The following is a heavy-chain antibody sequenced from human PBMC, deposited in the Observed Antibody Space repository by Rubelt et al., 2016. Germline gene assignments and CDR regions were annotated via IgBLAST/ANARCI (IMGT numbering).Heavy chain of an antibody. CDR3: ARGVGTAFDP. CDR1: GYTFTGYY. Sequence: VQLVQSGAEVKKPGASVKVSCKASGYTFTGYYMHWVRQAPGQGLEWMGRTNPNRGGTNYAQKFQGRVTMTRDTSISTAYMELSRLGSDDTAVYYCARGVGTAFDPWGQGTLVTVSS. D-gene: IGHD1-1*01. J-gene: IGHJ5*02. CDR2: TNPNRGGT. V-gene: IGHV1-2*06.